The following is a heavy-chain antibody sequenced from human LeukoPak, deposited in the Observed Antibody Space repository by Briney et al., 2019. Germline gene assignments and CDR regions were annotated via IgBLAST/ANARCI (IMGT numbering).Heavy chain of an antibody. CDR1: GGSFSSSNW. CDR2: IYHSGST. Sequence: SGTLSLTCAVSGGSFSSSNWWSWVRQPPGKGLGWIGEIYHSGSTNYNPSLKSRVTISVDKSKNQFSLKLSSVTAADTAVYYCARDRGRASSWYDYWGQGTLVTVSS. V-gene: IGHV4-4*02. D-gene: IGHD6-13*01. J-gene: IGHJ4*02. CDR3: ARDRGRASSWYDY.